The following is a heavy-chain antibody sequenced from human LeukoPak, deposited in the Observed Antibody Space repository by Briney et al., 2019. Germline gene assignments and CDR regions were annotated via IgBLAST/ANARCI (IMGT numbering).Heavy chain of an antibody. V-gene: IGHV3-23*01. D-gene: IGHD2-8*02. Sequence: GGSLRLSCVGSGFTFGDYGMSWVRQAPGKGLKWVSSFSASGGSTYYADSVKGRFTISRDNSKNIMFLQMNSLRAEDTAIYYCAKAPTATVVFFESWGQGSLVIVSS. J-gene: IGHJ4*02. CDR1: GFTFGDYG. CDR3: AKAPTATVVFFES. CDR2: FSASGGST.